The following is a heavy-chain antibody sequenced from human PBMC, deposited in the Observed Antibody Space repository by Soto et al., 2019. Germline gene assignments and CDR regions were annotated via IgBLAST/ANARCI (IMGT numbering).Heavy chain of an antibody. D-gene: IGHD3-16*01. CDR3: ARPGGFDY. CDR1: GGSISSSSYY. J-gene: IGHJ4*02. CDR2: IYYSGST. Sequence: SETLSLTCTVSGGSISSSSYYWGWIRQPPGKGLEWIGSIYYSGSTYYNPSLKSRVTISVDTSKNQFSLKLSSVTAADTAVYYCARPGGFDYWGQGTLVTVSS. V-gene: IGHV4-39*01.